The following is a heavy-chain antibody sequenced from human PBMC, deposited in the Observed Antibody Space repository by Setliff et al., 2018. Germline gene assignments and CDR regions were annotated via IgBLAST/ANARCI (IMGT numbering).Heavy chain of an antibody. J-gene: IGHJ4*02. CDR1: GFTFNTYW. D-gene: IGHD6-13*01. CDR2: INKDGSER. Sequence: HPSETLSLSCAASGFTFNTYWMSWVRQAPGKGLEWVTNINKDGSERNYVDSVKGRFTISRDNAKNSVYLQMNSLRPEDTAVYYCARDPVGGQLIRAGPFDYWGQGTLVTVSS. CDR3: ARDPVGGQLIRAGPFDY. V-gene: IGHV3-7*01.